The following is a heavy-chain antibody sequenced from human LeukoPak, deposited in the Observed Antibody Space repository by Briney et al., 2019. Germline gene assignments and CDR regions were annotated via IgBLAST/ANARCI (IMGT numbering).Heavy chain of an antibody. Sequence: SETLSLTCAVYGGSFSGYYWSWIRQPPGKGLEWIGEINHSGSTNYNPSLKSRVTISVDTSKNQFSLKLSSVTAADTAVYYCARGNYVWGSYRFSYWGQGTLVTVSS. D-gene: IGHD3-16*02. CDR2: INHSGST. J-gene: IGHJ4*02. CDR3: ARGNYVWGSYRFSY. V-gene: IGHV4-34*01. CDR1: GGSFSGYY.